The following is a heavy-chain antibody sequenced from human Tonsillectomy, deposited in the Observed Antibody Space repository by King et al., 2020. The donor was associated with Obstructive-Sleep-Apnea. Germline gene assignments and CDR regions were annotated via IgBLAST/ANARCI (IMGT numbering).Heavy chain of an antibody. J-gene: IGHJ2*01. CDR2: VSGRGGST. CDR3: VKDQLPVAKYWYFDL. Sequence: VQLVESGGGLVQPGGSLRLSCAASGFTFSSYAMSSVRQAPGKGLEWVAAVSGRGGSTYYTDSVKGRFTISRDNSNNTLYLQLSSLRADDTAVFYCVKDQLPVAKYWYFDLWGRGTLVSVSS. CDR1: GFTFSSYA. V-gene: IGHV3-23*04. D-gene: IGHD5-24*01.